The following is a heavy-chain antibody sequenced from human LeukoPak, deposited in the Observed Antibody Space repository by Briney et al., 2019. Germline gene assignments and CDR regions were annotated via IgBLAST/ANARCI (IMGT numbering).Heavy chain of an antibody. D-gene: IGHD3-10*01. CDR3: ARFGSRIGTGASFGFES. CDR2: IFYGGST. CDR1: GDSIYNSDYY. V-gene: IGHV4-39*07. J-gene: IGHJ4*02. Sequence: LETLSLTCTVSGDSIYNSDYYWGWIRRPPGKGLEWIGSIFYGGSTYYNPSLESRVTISIAPSKSQFSLNLRFVTAADTAVYYCARFGSRIGTGASFGFESWGQGTLVLVSS.